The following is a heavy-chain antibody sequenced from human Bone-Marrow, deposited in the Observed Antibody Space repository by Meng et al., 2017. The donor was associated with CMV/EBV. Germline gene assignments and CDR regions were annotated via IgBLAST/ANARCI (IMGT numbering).Heavy chain of an antibody. CDR3: AAGRRTTILVF. J-gene: IGHJ4*02. CDR2: INPSGGST. CDR1: GYTFTSYY. D-gene: IGHD4-11*01. Sequence: ASVKVSCKASGYTFTSYYMHWVRQAPGQGLEWMGIINPSGGSTSYAQKFQGRVTMTRDTSTSTVYMELRSLRSDDTAVYYCAAGRRTTILVFWGQGTLVTVSS. V-gene: IGHV1-46*01.